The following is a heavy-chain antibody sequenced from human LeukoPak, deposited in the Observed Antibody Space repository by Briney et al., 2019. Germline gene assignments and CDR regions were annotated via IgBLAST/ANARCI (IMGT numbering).Heavy chain of an antibody. Sequence: PGGSLRLSCAASGFTFSSYWMHWVRQAPGKGLEWVSAISGSGRSTYYADSVKGRFTISRDNSKNTLYLQMNSLRAEDTAVYYCAKGVGYCSGGSCQQFDYWGQGTLVTVSS. J-gene: IGHJ4*02. D-gene: IGHD2-15*01. CDR3: AKGVGYCSGGSCQQFDY. CDR2: ISGSGRST. CDR1: GFTFSSYW. V-gene: IGHV3-23*01.